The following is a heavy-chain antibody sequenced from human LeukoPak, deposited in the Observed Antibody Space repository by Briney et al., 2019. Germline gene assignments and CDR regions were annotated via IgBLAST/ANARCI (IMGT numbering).Heavy chain of an antibody. CDR3: ARGRRYSWNGLDY. D-gene: IGHD1-1*01. CDR1: GFTFSSYG. CDR2: IWYDGSNK. V-gene: IGHV3-33*01. J-gene: IGHJ4*02. Sequence: GSLRLSCAASGFTFSSYGMHWVRQAPGKGLEWVAVIWYDGSNKYYADSVKGRFTISRDNSKNTLYLQMNSLRAEDTAVYYCARGRRYSWNGLDYWGQGTLVTVSS.